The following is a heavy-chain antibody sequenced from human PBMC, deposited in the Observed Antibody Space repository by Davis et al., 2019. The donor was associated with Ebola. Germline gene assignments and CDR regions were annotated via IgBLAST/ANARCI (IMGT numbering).Heavy chain of an antibody. D-gene: IGHD1-26*01. Sequence: ASVKVSCKASGYTFTGYYMHWVRQAPGQGLEWMGWMNPNSGNTGYAQKFQGRVTMTRNTSISTAYMELRSLRSDDTAVYYCARQFPEGIVGATSDYWGQGTLVTVSS. J-gene: IGHJ4*02. CDR3: ARQFPEGIVGATSDY. CDR2: MNPNSGNT. CDR1: GYTFTGYY. V-gene: IGHV1-8*02.